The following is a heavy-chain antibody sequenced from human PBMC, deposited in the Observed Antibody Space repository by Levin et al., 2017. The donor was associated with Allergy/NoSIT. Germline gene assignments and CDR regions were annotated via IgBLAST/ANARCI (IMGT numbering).Heavy chain of an antibody. Sequence: ASVKVSCKASGYTFTSYAMNWVRQAPGQGLEWMGWINTNTGNPTYAQGFTGRFVFSLDTSVSTAYLQMNSLRAEDTAVYYCANCPHRRGSGSGLSMDVWGQGTTVTVSS. D-gene: IGHD3-10*01. J-gene: IGHJ6*02. CDR2: INTNTGNP. CDR3: ANCPHRRGSGSGLSMDV. CDR1: GYTFTSYA. V-gene: IGHV7-4-1*02.